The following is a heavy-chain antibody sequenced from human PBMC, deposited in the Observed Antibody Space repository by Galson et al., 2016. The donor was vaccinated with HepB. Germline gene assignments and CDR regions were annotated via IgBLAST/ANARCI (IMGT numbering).Heavy chain of an antibody. CDR2: ISGSGGST. J-gene: IGHJ4*02. CDR1: GFTFSCYA. V-gene: IGHV3-23*01. Sequence: SLRLSCAASGFTFSCYAMSWVRQAPGKGLEWVSAISGSGGSTLYADSVKGRFTIFRDNSKNTLYREMNSLRAEDTAVYYCAKGRDGYPNYFEYWGQGTLVTVSS. CDR3: AKGRDGYPNYFEY. D-gene: IGHD2-2*03.